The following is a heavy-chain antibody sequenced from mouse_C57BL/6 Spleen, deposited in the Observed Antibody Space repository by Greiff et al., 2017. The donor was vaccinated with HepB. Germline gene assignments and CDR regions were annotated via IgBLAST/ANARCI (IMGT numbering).Heavy chain of an antibody. J-gene: IGHJ3*01. CDR3: ARERLGYSGWFAY. CDR1: GYTFTDYN. V-gene: IGHV1-18*01. CDR2: INPNNGGT. Sequence: EVKLVESGPELVKPGASVKIPCKASGYTFTDYNMDWVKQSHGKSLEWIGDINPNNGGTIYNQKFKGKATLTVDKSSSTAYMELRSLTSEDTAVYYCARERLGYSGWFAYWGQGTLVTVSA. D-gene: IGHD3-2*02.